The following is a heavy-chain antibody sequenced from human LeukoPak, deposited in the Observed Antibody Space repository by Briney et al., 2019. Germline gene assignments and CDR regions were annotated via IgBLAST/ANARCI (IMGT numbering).Heavy chain of an antibody. J-gene: IGHJ5*02. Sequence: SETLSLTCTVSGGSISSYYWSWIRQPPGKGPEWIGYIYYSGSTNYNPSLKSRVTISVDTSKNQFSLKLSSVTAADTAVYYCAREYYDRDFIWKWFDPWGQGTLVTVSS. V-gene: IGHV4-59*01. CDR2: IYYSGST. CDR1: GGSISSYY. D-gene: IGHD3-3*01. CDR3: AREYYDRDFIWKWFDP.